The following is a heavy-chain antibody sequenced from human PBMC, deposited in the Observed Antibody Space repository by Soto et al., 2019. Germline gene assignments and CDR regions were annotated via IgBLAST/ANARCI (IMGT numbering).Heavy chain of an antibody. CDR2: MNPNSGNT. J-gene: IGHJ6*02. V-gene: IGHV1-8*01. CDR3: ARTGSGRRGYGMDV. D-gene: IGHD3-10*01. Sequence: GASVKVSCKASGYTFTSYDINWVRQATGQGLEWMGWMNPNSGNTGYAQKFQGRVAMTRNTSISTAYMELSSLRSEDTAVYYCARTGSGRRGYGMDVWGQGTTVTVS. CDR1: GYTFTSYD.